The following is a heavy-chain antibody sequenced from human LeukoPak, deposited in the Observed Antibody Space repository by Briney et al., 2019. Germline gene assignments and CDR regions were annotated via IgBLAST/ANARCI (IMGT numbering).Heavy chain of an antibody. CDR2: IAGRSDSI. V-gene: IGHV3-23*01. J-gene: IGHJ4*02. CDR3: AKAIDSSSWYQPPQGY. CDR1: RLTLSTYT. Sequence: QPGGSLRLSCGASRLTLSTYTMNWVRQAPGKGLEWVSHIAGRSDSIYYADSVKGRFTISRDNSKNTLYLQMNSLRAEDTAVYYCAKAIDSSSWYQPPQGYWGQGTLVTVSS. D-gene: IGHD6-13*01.